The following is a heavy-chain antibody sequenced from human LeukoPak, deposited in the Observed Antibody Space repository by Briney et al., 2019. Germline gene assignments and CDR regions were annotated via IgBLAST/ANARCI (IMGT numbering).Heavy chain of an antibody. CDR3: ARAREQWLVPNNWFDP. Sequence: GRSLRLSCAASGFIFSSYATHWVRQAPGKGLEWVAVVSYDGSNKNYADSVRGRFTISRDNSKNTLYLQMNSLRVEDTAVYYCARAREQWLVPNNWFDPWGQGTLVTVSS. V-gene: IGHV3-30-3*01. D-gene: IGHD6-19*01. CDR2: VSYDGSNK. CDR1: GFIFSSYA. J-gene: IGHJ5*02.